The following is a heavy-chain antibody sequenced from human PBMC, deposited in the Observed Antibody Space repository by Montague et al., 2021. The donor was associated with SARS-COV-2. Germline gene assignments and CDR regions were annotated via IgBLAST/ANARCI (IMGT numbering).Heavy chain of an antibody. Sequence: SETLSLTCTVSGGSISSSSYYWCWIRQPPGKGLEWIGSIYYSGSTYYNPSHKSRVTIAVDTSKNQFSLKLSSVTAADTAVYYCVDIVGADDYWGQGTLVTVSS. J-gene: IGHJ4*02. V-gene: IGHV4-39*01. CDR3: VDIVGADDY. CDR2: IYYSGST. CDR1: GGSISSSSYY. D-gene: IGHD1-26*01.